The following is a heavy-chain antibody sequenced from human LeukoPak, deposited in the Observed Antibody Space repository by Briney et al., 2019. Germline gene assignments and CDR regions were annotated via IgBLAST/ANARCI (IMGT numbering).Heavy chain of an antibody. J-gene: IGHJ4*02. V-gene: IGHV4-34*01. CDR3: ARDAYSTYFVPDY. CDR2: INHSGST. CDR1: GGSFSGYY. Sequence: SETLSLTCAVYGGSFSGYYWSWIRQPPGKGLEWIGEINHSGSTNYNPSLKSRVTISVDTSKNQFSLKLSSVTAADTAVYYCARDAYSTYFVPDYWGQGTLVTVSS. D-gene: IGHD6-13*01.